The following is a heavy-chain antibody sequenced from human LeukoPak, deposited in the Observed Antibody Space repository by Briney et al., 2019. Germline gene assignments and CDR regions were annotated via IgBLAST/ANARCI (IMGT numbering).Heavy chain of an antibody. D-gene: IGHD5/OR15-5a*01. J-gene: IGHJ4*01. V-gene: IGHV1-3*01. Sequence: ASVKVSCKASGYTFTNYAMHWVRLAPGQSLEWMGWINAGNGNTKYSRKFQDRVTMTSDTSANIAYMELSSLGSEDTAVYYCARVISDCAPINCFKGSFDYWAKGPPVTFPS. CDR1: GYTFTNYA. CDR2: INAGNGNT. CDR3: ARVISDCAPINCFKGSFDY.